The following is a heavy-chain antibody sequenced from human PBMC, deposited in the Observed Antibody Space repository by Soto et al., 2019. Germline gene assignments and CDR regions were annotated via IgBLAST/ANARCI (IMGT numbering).Heavy chain of an antibody. CDR1: GDYIHVGGYY. V-gene: IGHV4-30-4*01. CDR3: GRDLTSNANCIDP. CDR2: IYYTGKT. J-gene: IGHJ5*02. D-gene: IGHD2-2*01. Sequence: TLSLTCSVSGDYIHVGGYYWTWIRQRPGKGLEWMGYIYYTGKTYYNPSLESRLTMSVDRSKNQFSLRLTSVTAADTAVYFCGRDLTSNANCIDPWGQGTLVTVSS.